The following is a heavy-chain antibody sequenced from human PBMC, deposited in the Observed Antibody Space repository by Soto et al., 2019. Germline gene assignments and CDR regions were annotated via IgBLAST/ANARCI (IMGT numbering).Heavy chain of an antibody. V-gene: IGHV3-23*01. CDR1: GFTFSSYA. J-gene: IGHJ4*02. Sequence: EVQLLESGGGLVQPGGSLRLSCAASGFTFSSYAMSWVRQAPGKGLECVSAISGSGGSTYYADSVKGRFTISRDNSKNTLYLQMNSLRAEDTAVYYCAKDRARGGSGYARGEFDYWGQGTLVTVSS. D-gene: IGHD5-12*01. CDR2: ISGSGGST. CDR3: AKDRARGGSGYARGEFDY.